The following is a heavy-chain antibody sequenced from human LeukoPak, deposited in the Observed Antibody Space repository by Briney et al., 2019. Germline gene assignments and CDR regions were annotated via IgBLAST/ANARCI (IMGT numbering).Heavy chain of an antibody. V-gene: IGHV7-4-1*02. CDR1: GYTFTSYA. Sequence: ASVKVSCKASGYTFTSYAMNWVRQAPGQGLEWMGWINTNSGNPTYAQGFTGRFVFSLDTSASTAYLQINSLEAEDTAVYYCARVSYDSWDDWFDPWGQGTLVTVSS. D-gene: IGHD3-22*01. CDR3: ARVSYDSWDDWFDP. CDR2: INTNSGNP. J-gene: IGHJ5*02.